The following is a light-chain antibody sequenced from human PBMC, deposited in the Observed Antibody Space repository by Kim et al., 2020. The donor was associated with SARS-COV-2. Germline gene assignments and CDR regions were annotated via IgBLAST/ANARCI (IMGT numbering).Light chain of an antibody. J-gene: IGKJ4*01. CDR3: QQTYSLPLT. CDR2: SAS. Sequence: ASVGDRVNITCRADQSITNDLNWYQQKPGKVPNVLIYSASSLQGGVPSRFSGSGSGTDFTLTISSLQPEDFSTYYCQQTYSLPLTFGGGTKVDIK. CDR1: QSITND. V-gene: IGKV1-39*01.